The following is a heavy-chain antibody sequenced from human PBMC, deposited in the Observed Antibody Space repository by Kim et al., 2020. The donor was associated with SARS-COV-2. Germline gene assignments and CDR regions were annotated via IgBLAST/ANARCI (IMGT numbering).Heavy chain of an antibody. Sequence: GGSLRLSCAASGFTFSSYSMNWVRQAPGKGLEWVSSISSSSSYIYYADSVKGRFTISRDNAKNSLYLQMNSLRAEDTAVYYCARDHDIAARRESREFDYWGQGTLVTVSS. CDR2: ISSSSSYI. CDR3: ARDHDIAARRESREFDY. CDR1: GFTFSSYS. V-gene: IGHV3-21*01. D-gene: IGHD6-6*01. J-gene: IGHJ4*02.